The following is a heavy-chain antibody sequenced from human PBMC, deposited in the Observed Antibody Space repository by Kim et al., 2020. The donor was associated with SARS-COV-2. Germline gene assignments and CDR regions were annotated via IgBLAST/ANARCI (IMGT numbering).Heavy chain of an antibody. CDR3: AREEGPLVS. V-gene: IGHV3-53*01. J-gene: IGHJ1*01. CDR1: GFSVSTND. Sequence: GGSLRLSCAASGFSVSTNDMAWVRQAPERGPEWVSIISARGTIYYADSVEGRFTISRDNSKNTLHLQMNSLTAADSAVYFCAREEGPLVSWGQGILGTVS. CDR2: ISARGTI.